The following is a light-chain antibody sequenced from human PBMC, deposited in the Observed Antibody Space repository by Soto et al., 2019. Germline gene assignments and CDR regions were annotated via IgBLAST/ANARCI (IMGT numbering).Light chain of an antibody. J-gene: IGKJ3*01. CDR2: GAS. CDR3: QQRSNI. CDR1: QSVSID. Sequence: EIVMTQSPDTLSVSPGERATLSCRASQSVSIDLAWYQQTPGQAPRLLIYGASTRATGVPPTFSGSASGTDFTLTISSLEPEDFAVYYCQQRSNIFGPGTKVDIK. V-gene: IGKV3-11*01.